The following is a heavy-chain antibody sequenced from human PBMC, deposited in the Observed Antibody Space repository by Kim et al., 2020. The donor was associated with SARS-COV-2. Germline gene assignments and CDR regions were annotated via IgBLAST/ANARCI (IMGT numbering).Heavy chain of an antibody. D-gene: IGHD2-15*01. V-gene: IGHV3-72*01. Sequence: GGSLRLSCAVSGFIFSYHYMDWVRQAPGKGLEWVGRTRDKANSYTTEYAASVRGRFTISRDDSRNSLYLQMNSLKTEDTAVYYCTRLVRDAATGDFWGQETLVTVSS. CDR2: TRDKANSYTT. CDR3: TRLVRDAATGDF. CDR1: GFIFSYHY. J-gene: IGHJ4*02.